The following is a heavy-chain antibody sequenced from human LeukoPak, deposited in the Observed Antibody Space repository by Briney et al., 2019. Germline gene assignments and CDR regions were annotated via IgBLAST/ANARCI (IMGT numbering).Heavy chain of an antibody. CDR3: TTELLSFDY. CDR1: GFTFSSYS. D-gene: IGHD3-16*01. CDR2: ISSSSSTI. V-gene: IGHV3-48*01. Sequence: GGSLRLSCAASGFTFSSYSMNWVRQAPGKGLEWVSYISSSSSTIYYADSVKGRFTISRDNAKNSLYLQMNSLRAEDTAVYYCTTELLSFDYWGQGTLVTVSS. J-gene: IGHJ4*02.